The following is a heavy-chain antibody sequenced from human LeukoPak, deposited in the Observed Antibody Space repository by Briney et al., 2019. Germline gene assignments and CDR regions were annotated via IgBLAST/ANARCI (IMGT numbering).Heavy chain of an antibody. CDR3: ARVVVAASTGDY. D-gene: IGHD2-15*01. V-gene: IGHV3-30*03. J-gene: IGHJ4*02. CDR2: ISYDGSNK. Sequence: GGSLRLSCAASGFTFSSYGMHWVRQAPGKGLEWVAVISYDGSNKYYADSVKGRFTISRDNSKNTLYLQMNSLRAEDTAVYYCARVVVAASTGDYWGQGTLVTVSS. CDR1: GFTFSSYG.